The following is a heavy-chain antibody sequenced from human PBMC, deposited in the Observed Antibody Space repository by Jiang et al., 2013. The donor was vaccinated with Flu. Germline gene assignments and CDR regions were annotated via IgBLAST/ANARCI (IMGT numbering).Heavy chain of an antibody. CDR2: IIPILGIA. Sequence: GAEVKKPGSSVKVSCKASGGTFSSYTISWVRQAPGQGLEWMGRIIPILGIANYAQKFQGRVTITADKSTSTAYMELSSLRSEDTAVYYCARGSTVIDSGYFDLWGRGTLVTVSS. CDR3: ARGSTVIDSGYFDL. CDR1: GGTFSSYT. J-gene: IGHJ2*01. D-gene: IGHD4-17*01. V-gene: IGHV1-69*02.